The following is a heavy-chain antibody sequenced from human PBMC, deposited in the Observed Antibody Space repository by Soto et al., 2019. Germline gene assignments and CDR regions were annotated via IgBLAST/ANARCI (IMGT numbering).Heavy chain of an antibody. D-gene: IGHD2-21*01. CDR3: ARLRIATNNYKWFDP. V-gene: IGHV4-31*03. CDR2: IYVTGAV. Sequence: PSETLSLTCSVSGAALNSGNYYWSWIRPVPGKGLEWIGHIYVTGAVDYNPSLRDRITIPQDTSERQFSLNLRLVTAADTAVYYCARLRIATNNYKWFDPWGQGTLVTVSS. CDR1: GAALNSGNYY. J-gene: IGHJ5*02.